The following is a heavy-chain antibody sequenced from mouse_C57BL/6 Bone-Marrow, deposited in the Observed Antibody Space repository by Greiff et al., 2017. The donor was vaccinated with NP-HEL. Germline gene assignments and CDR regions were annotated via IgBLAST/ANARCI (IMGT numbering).Heavy chain of an antibody. Sequence: QVQLQQSGAELVKPGASVKISCKASGYAFSSYWMNWVKQRPGKGLEWIGQIYPGDGDTNYNGKFKGKATLTADKSSSTAYMQLSSLTSEDSAVYFCAREGQRAYDGYYEDFDVWGTGTTVTVSS. V-gene: IGHV1-80*01. CDR1: GYAFSSYW. J-gene: IGHJ1*03. CDR2: IYPGDGDT. CDR3: AREGQRAYDGYYEDFDV. D-gene: IGHD2-3*01.